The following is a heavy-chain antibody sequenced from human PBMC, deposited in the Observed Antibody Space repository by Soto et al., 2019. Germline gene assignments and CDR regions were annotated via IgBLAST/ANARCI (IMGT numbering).Heavy chain of an antibody. J-gene: IGHJ4*02. Sequence: PGGSLRLSSSASGFTFSIYCMHWFRQAPGKGLEWVAVIWYDGSNKYYADSVKGRFTISRDNSKNTLYLQMNSLRAEDTAVYYCARGLGGGDNYCDYWGQGTLVTVSS. CDR2: IWYDGSNK. D-gene: IGHD2-21*02. CDR3: ARGLGGGDNYCDY. CDR1: GFTFSIYC. V-gene: IGHV3-33*01.